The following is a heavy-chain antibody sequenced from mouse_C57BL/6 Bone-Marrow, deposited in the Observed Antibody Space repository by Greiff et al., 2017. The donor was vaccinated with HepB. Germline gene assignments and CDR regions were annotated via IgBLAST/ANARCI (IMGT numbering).Heavy chain of an antibody. V-gene: IGHV1-81*01. CDR2: IYPRSGNT. CDR1: GYTFTSYG. CDR3: ARKDTTVVDFDV. Sequence: QVQLQQSGAELARPGASVKLSCKASGYTFTSYGISWVKQRTGQGLEWIGEIYPRSGNTYYNEKFKGKATLTADKSSSTAYMELRSLTSEDSAVYFCARKDTTVVDFDVWGTGTTVTVSS. D-gene: IGHD1-1*01. J-gene: IGHJ1*03.